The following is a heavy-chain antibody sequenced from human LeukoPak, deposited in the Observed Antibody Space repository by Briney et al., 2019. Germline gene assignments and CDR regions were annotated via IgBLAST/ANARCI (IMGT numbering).Heavy chain of an antibody. CDR2: INPNSGGT. Sequence: ASVKVSCKASGYTFTGYYMHWVRQAPGQGLEWMGWINPNSGGTNYAQKFLGRVTMTRDTSISTAYMELSRLRSDDTAVYYCARGGSRVMITFGGVIATLDYWGQGTLVTVSS. CDR3: ARGGSRVMITFGGVIATLDY. CDR1: GYTFTGYY. D-gene: IGHD3-16*02. J-gene: IGHJ4*02. V-gene: IGHV1-2*02.